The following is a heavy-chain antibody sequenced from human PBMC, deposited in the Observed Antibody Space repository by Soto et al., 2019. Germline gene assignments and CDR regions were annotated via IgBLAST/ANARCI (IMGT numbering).Heavy chain of an antibody. Sequence: GASVKVSFKASGYTFASYGISWVRQAPGQGLEWMGWISAYNGNTNYAQKLQGRVTMTTDTSTSTAYMELRSLRSDDTAGYYCARGAYYYGSGFPFDYWGQGTLVTVSS. CDR1: GYTFASYG. D-gene: IGHD3-10*01. CDR2: ISAYNGNT. V-gene: IGHV1-18*01. CDR3: ARGAYYYGSGFPFDY. J-gene: IGHJ4*02.